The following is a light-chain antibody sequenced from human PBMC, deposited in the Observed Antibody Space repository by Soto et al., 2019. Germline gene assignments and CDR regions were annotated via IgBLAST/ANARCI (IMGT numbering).Light chain of an antibody. CDR3: QSYDSSLSGWV. J-gene: IGLJ3*02. CDR1: SSNIGAAYD. CDR2: GNN. V-gene: IGLV1-40*01. Sequence: QSVLTQPPSVSGAPGQTVTISCTRSSSNIGAAYDVHWYQHLPGTAPKLLIYGNNNRPSGVPDRFSGSKSGTSASLAITGLQAEDEADYYGQSYDSSLSGWVFGGGTKVTVL.